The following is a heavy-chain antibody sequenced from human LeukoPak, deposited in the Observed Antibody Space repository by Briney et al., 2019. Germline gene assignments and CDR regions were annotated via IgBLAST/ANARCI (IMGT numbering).Heavy chain of an antibody. J-gene: IGHJ4*02. CDR1: GFTFSNAW. CDR3: AKDANTGWSYFDY. CDR2: IRYDGSNE. Sequence: GGSLRLSCAASGFTFSNAWMSWVRQAPAKGLEWVAFIRYDGSNEYYVDSVKGRFTISRDNSKNTLYLQMNSLRAEDTAVYYCAKDANTGWSYFDYWGQGTLVTVSS. D-gene: IGHD6-19*01. V-gene: IGHV3-30*02.